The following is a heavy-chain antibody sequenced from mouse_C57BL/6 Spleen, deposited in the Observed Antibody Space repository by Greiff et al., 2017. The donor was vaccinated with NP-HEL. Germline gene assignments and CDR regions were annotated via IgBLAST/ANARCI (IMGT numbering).Heavy chain of an antibody. D-gene: IGHD1-1*01. Sequence: VQLHQSGAELVKPGASVKMSCKASGYTFTTYPIEWMKQNHGKSLEWIGNFHPYNDDTKYNEKFKGKATLTVEKSSSTVYLELSRLTSDDSAVYYCARGDYGSLYWYVDVWGTGTTVTVSS. V-gene: IGHV1-47*01. CDR1: GYTFTTYP. CDR3: ARGDYGSLYWYVDV. CDR2: FHPYNDDT. J-gene: IGHJ1*03.